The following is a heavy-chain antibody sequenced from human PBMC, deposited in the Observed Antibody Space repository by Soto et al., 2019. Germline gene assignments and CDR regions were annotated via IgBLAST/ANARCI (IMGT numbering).Heavy chain of an antibody. J-gene: IGHJ6*02. V-gene: IGHV3-11*05. Sequence: GGSLRLSCAASGFSISDYYMSWIRQAPGKGLEWLAYISQSYSYTNYADSVKGRFTISRDNANDSVYLQMNSLRVDDSALYYCAKETYYYYGMDVWGQGTTVTVSS. CDR3: AKETYYYYGMDV. CDR2: ISQSYSYT. CDR1: GFSISDYY.